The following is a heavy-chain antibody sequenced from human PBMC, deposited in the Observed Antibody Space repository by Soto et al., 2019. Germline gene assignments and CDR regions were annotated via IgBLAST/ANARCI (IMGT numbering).Heavy chain of an antibody. V-gene: IGHV3-7*03. CDR1: GFTFSSYW. J-gene: IGHJ6*02. Sequence: LRLSCAASGFTFSSYWMSWVRQAPGKGLEWVANIKQDGSEKYYVDSVKGRFTISRDNAKNSLYLQMNSLRAEDTAVYYCARATSSWPSYYYGMDVWGQGTTVTVSS. CDR3: ARATSSWPSYYYGMDV. CDR2: IKQDGSEK. D-gene: IGHD6-13*01.